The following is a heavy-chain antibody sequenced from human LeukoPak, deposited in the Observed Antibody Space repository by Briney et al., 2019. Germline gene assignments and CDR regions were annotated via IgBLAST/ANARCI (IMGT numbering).Heavy chain of an antibody. V-gene: IGHV3-30*02. J-gene: IGHJ6*03. CDR1: GFTFSSYS. D-gene: IGHD6-13*01. Sequence: PGGSLRLSCAASGFTFSSYSMNWVRQAPGKGLEWVTFIRYDGSNKSYADSVKGRFTISRDYSKNTLYLQMNSLRDEDTAVYYCARVSSSSWYGYYYYYYYMDVWGKGTTVTISS. CDR3: ARVSSSSWYGYYYYYYYMDV. CDR2: IRYDGSNK.